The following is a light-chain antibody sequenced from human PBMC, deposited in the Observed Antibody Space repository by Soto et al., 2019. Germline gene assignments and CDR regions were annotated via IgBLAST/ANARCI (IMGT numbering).Light chain of an antibody. CDR3: QHYNSYSEA. J-gene: IGKJ1*01. CDR2: KAS. Sequence: DIQMTQSPSTLSASVGDRVTITCRASQTISSWLAWYQQKPGKAPKLLIYKASTLKSGVPSRFSGSGSGTEFTLTLSSLQPDDFATYYCQHYNSYSEAFGQGTKVELK. V-gene: IGKV1-5*03. CDR1: QTISSW.